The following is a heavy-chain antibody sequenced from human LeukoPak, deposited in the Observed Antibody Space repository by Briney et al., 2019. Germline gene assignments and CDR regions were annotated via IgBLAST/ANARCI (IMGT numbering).Heavy chain of an antibody. D-gene: IGHD6-13*01. Sequence: GGSLRLSCAASGLSFSSFAMSWVRQAPGKGLEWVANIKQDGSEKYYVDSVKGRFTISRDNAKNSLYLQMNSLRAEDTAVYYCVRDRGIAAGWGQGTLVTVSS. CDR3: VRDRGIAAG. CDR1: GLSFSSFA. V-gene: IGHV3-7*01. CDR2: IKQDGSEK. J-gene: IGHJ4*02.